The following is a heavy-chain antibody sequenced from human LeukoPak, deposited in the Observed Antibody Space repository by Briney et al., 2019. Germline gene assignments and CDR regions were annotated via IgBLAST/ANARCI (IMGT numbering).Heavy chain of an antibody. CDR2: ISGSGGST. CDR1: GFTFSSYG. D-gene: IGHD3-16*01. J-gene: IGHJ5*02. V-gene: IGHV3-23*01. Sequence: GGSLRLSCAASGFTFSSYGMSWVRQAPGKGLEWVSAISGSGGSTNYADSVKGRFTISRDNAKNSLYLQMNSLRAEDTAVYYCVRVWGRNWFDPWGQGTLVTVSS. CDR3: VRVWGRNWFDP.